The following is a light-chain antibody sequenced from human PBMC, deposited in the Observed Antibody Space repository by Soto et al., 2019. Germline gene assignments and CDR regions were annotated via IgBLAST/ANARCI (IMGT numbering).Light chain of an antibody. V-gene: IGLV2-14*01. J-gene: IGLJ1*01. CDR3: SSYTSSSSYV. Sequence: QSALTQPASVSGSPGQSITISCTGTSSDVGGYNYVSWYQQHPGKAPKLIIYEVSNRPSGVSNRFSGSKSGNTASLTISGLQAEDEAGYYCSSYTSSSSYVFGTGTKVTVL. CDR1: SSDVGGYNY. CDR2: EVS.